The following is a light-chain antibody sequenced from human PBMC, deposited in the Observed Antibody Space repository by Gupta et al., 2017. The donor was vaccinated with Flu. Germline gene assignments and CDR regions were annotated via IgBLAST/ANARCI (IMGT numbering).Light chain of an antibody. CDR3: EAWDDSLNGHYV. V-gene: IGLV1-44*01. CDR2: GNS. J-gene: IGLJ1*01. CDR1: SSNIGSNP. Sequence: QSVLAQPPSASETPGQRVTISCSGSSSNIGSNPVNWYQQVPGTAPNLLIYGNSKRPSGGPDRFSGSKSGTSASLAISGLQSEEEADYYCEAWDDSLNGHYVFGTGTKVTVL.